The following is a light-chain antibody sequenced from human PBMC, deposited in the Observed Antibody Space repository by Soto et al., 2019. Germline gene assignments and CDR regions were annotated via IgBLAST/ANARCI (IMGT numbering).Light chain of an antibody. Sequence: DIQMTQSPSSLSASVGDRVTITCRASQGISTYLDWYQQNPGKVPKLLIYAASTLQSGVPSRFSGIGSGTDFTLTISSLQPEDVATYYCQKYNSAPLTFGGGTKVEIK. CDR3: QKYNSAPLT. CDR1: QGISTY. J-gene: IGKJ4*01. V-gene: IGKV1-27*01. CDR2: AAS.